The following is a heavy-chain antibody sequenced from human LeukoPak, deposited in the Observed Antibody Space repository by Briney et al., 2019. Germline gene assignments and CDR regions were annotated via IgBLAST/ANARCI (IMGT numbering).Heavy chain of an antibody. CDR3: ARSAGSYNFDY. D-gene: IGHD1-26*01. CDR2: INVYNGNT. V-gene: IGHV1-18*01. CDR1: GYTFTSYD. J-gene: IGHJ4*02. Sequence: ASVKVSCKTSGYTFTSYDISWVRQAPGQGLKWMGRINVYNGNTNYAQKVQGRVTMTTDTSTTTAYMEVRSLRSDDTAVYYCARSAGSYNFDYWGQGTLVTVSS.